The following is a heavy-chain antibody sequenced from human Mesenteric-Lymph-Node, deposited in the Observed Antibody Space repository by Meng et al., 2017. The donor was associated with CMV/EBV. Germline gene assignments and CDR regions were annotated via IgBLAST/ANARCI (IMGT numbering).Heavy chain of an antibody. J-gene: IGHJ4*02. CDR1: GGSFSGYY. CDR2: INHSGST. V-gene: IGHV4-34*01. CDR3: ARGSSYDILTGYFDY. D-gene: IGHD3-9*01. Sequence: VAGLLNAPATLSVTGAVYGGSFSGYYWNWIRQSPEKGLELIGEINHSGSTTYNPSFTSRIIISVDTSTNQISLNMSSVTAADTAVYYCARGSSYDILTGYFDYWGQGALVTVSS.